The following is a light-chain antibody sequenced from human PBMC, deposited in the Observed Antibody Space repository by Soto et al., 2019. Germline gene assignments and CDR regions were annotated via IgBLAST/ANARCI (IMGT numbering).Light chain of an antibody. Sequence: EIVMTQSPLTLPVTPGEPASISCRSSQSLLYNNTYNYLDWYVQKPGQSPQLLIYFGSNRAPGVSRTLSRRRLGPACARNNNRMEEAAVGLSYCIRDSETLTFGRGTRLEIK. V-gene: IGKV2-28*01. CDR3: IRDSETLT. CDR2: FGS. J-gene: IGKJ5*01. CDR1: QSLLYNNTYNY.